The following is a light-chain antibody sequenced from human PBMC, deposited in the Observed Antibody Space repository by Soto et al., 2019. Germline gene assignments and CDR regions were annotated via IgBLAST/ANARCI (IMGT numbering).Light chain of an antibody. CDR2: EVS. CDR1: SSDVGANNDY. J-gene: IGLJ1*01. Sequence: QSVLTQPPSASGSPGQSVTISCTVTSSDVGANNDYVSWYQQHPGKVPKLMIYEVSKRPPGVPDRFSGSKSGNTASLTVSGLQADDEADYYCSSYAGSDNFVFGTGTLVT. V-gene: IGLV2-8*01. CDR3: SSYAGSDNFV.